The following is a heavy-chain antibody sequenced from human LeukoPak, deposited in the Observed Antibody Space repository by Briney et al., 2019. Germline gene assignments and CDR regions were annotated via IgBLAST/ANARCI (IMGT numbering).Heavy chain of an antibody. J-gene: IGHJ6*02. D-gene: IGHD6-19*01. V-gene: IGHV3-23*01. CDR3: ARERSVASFLDV. CDR2: ISSTSGST. CDR1: GFSFSSYA. Sequence: GGSLRLSCAGSGFSFSSYAMSWVRLAPGKGLEWVAAISSTSGSTHYADSVEGRFTISRDNSNNTLYLQMSSLRAEDTAIYYCARERSVASFLDVWGQGTTVTVSS.